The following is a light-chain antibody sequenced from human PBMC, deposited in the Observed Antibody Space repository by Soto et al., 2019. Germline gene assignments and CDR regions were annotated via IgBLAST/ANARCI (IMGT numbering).Light chain of an antibody. J-gene: IGLJ3*02. CDR1: SSDVGSYNL. CDR3: CSYEGSSTLWV. V-gene: IGLV2-23*02. CDR2: EVS. Sequence: QSALTQPASVSGSPGQSITISCTGTSSDVGSYNLVSWYQQHPGKAPKLMIYEVSKRPSGVSNRFSGSKSGNTASLTISGLQAEDEADYYCCSYEGSSTLWVFGGGTKLTVL.